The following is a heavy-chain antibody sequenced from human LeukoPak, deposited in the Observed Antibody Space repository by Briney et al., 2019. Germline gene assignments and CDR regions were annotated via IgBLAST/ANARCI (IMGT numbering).Heavy chain of an antibody. D-gene: IGHD6-13*01. J-gene: IGHJ5*02. CDR2: ISAYDGNT. Sequence: GASVKVSCRASGYTFTRFGISWVRQAPGQGLEWIGWISAYDGNTEYLQEYLGRITLTIDTSTSTAFMELRRLTSDDTGIYFCARDKVIASAGTPNWFDPWGQGTLVTVSS. CDR1: GYTFTRFG. CDR3: ARDKVIASAGTPNWFDP. V-gene: IGHV1-18*01.